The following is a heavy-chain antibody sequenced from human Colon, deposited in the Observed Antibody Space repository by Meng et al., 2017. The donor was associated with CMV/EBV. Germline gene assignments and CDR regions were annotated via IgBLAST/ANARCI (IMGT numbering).Heavy chain of an antibody. D-gene: IGHD3-3*01. CDR1: GHSISTAYF. CDR2: IYYSGNT. CDR3: VREGGSGFLEWLSTFDS. J-gene: IGHJ5*01. Sequence: SETLSLTCVVSGHSISTAYFWGWIRQPPGKGLEWIGSIYYSGNTFYNPSLGSRVTMSMDTSYNQFSLKVTSVTAADTAVYYCVREGGSGFLEWLSTFDSWGQGTLVTVSS. V-gene: IGHV4-38-2*02.